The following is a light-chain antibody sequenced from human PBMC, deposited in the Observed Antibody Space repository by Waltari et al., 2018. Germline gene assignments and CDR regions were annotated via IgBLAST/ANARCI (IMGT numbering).Light chain of an antibody. CDR2: GSS. CDR3: QQYDGLVVT. Sequence: EIVFTQSPGTLSLSPGASATPSCRTSQSVTSISLTWYQQKRGQTPRLLIYGSSTRATGIPDRFSGSGSGTDFTLTINRLEPEDFAVYYCQQYDGLVVTFGGGTTV. V-gene: IGKV3-20*01. J-gene: IGKJ4*01. CDR1: QSVTSIS.